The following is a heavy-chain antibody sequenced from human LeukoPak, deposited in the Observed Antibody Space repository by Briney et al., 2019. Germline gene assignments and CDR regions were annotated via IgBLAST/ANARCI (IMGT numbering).Heavy chain of an antibody. V-gene: IGHV3-48*03. CDR1: GFTFSSYE. D-gene: IGHD6-6*01. Sequence: QPGGSLSLSCAASGFTFSSYEMSWVRQAPGKGLEGVSYISSSGSTIYYADSVKGRFTISRDNAKNSLYLQMNSLRAEDTAVYYCAREEYSSSSGFDPWGQGTLVTVSS. CDR3: AREEYSSSSGFDP. J-gene: IGHJ5*02. CDR2: ISSSGSTI.